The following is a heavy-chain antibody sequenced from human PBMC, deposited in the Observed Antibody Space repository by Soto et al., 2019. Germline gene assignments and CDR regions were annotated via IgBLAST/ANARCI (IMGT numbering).Heavy chain of an antibody. V-gene: IGHV4-39*02. CDR1: GGSISSSSYY. CDR3: AREVYYYGSGSPRGPYYFDY. Sequence: SETLSLTCTVSGGSISSSSYYWGWIRQPPGKGLEWIGSIYYSGSTYYNPSLKSRVTISVDTSKNQFSLKLSSVTAADTAVYYCAREVYYYGSGSPRGPYYFDYWGQGTLVTVSS. J-gene: IGHJ4*02. D-gene: IGHD3-10*01. CDR2: IYYSGST.